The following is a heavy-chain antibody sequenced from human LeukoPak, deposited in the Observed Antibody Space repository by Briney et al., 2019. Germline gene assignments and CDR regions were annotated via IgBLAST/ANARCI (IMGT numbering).Heavy chain of an antibody. CDR3: ATYRQVLLPFES. V-gene: IGHV3-30*02. CDR2: IRYDGSNK. D-gene: IGHD2-8*02. CDR1: GFTFSSYG. J-gene: IGHJ4*02. Sequence: PGGSLRLSCAASGFTFSSYGMHWVRQAPGKGPEWVAFIRYDGSNKYYADSVKGRFTISRDNSKSTLSLQMNSLRAEDTAIYYCATYRQVLLPFESWGQGTLVTVSS.